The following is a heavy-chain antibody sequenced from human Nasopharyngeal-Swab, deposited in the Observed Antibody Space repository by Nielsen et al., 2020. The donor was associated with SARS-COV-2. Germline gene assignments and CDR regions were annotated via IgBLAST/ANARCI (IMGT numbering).Heavy chain of an antibody. CDR3: ARLRSDTSYYNYYYMDV. J-gene: IGHJ6*03. Sequence: GGSLRLSCRGSGYSFSSYWITWVRQMPGKGLEWMGRIDPSDSFTTYNPSFQGHVTISADKSISTAYLQWGSLQASDTAVYYCARLRSDTSYYNYYYMDVWGKGTTVTVSS. CDR1: GYSFSSYW. D-gene: IGHD2-2*02. CDR2: IDPSDSFT. V-gene: IGHV5-10-1*01.